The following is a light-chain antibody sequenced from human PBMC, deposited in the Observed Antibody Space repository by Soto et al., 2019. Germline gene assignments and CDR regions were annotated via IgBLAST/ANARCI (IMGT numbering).Light chain of an antibody. CDR2: AVS. CDR1: QSVSSY. J-gene: IGKJ1*01. CDR3: QQYNKWPPWT. V-gene: IGKV3-15*01. Sequence: EIVLTQSPATLSLSPGERATLSCRASQSVSSYLAWYQQKPGLAPRLLIYAVSTRATGVPARFSGNGSETEFSLTISGLQSDDFALYYCQQYNKWPPWTFGQGTKVDIK.